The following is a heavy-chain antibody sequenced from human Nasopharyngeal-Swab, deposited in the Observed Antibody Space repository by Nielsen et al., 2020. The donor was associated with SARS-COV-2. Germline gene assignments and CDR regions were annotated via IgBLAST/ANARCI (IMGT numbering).Heavy chain of an antibody. CDR3: AKSPRRGSGSYYNSYYFDY. D-gene: IGHD3-10*01. V-gene: IGHV3-11*03. Sequence: GESLKISCAASGFTFSDYYMSWIRQAPGKGLEWVSYISSSSSYTNYADSVKGRFTISRDNAKNSLYLQMNSLRAEDTAVYYCAKSPRRGSGSYYNSYYFDYWGQGTLVTVSS. J-gene: IGHJ4*02. CDR2: ISSSSSYT. CDR1: GFTFSDYY.